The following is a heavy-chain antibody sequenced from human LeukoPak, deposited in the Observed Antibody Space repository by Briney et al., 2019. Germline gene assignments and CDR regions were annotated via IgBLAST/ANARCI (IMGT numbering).Heavy chain of an antibody. D-gene: IGHD3-3*01. CDR2: IKSKTDGGTT. Sequence: GGSLRLSCAASGFTFSNAWMSWVRQAPGKGLEWVGRIKSKTDGGTTDYAAPVKGRFTISRDDSKNTLYLQMNSLKTEDTAVCYCTTGYYDFWSGYYTNWGQGTLVTVSS. CDR3: TTGYYDFWSGYYTN. V-gene: IGHV3-15*01. J-gene: IGHJ4*02. CDR1: GFTFSNAW.